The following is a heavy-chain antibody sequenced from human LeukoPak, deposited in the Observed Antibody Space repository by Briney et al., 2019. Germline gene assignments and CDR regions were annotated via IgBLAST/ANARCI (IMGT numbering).Heavy chain of an antibody. D-gene: IGHD3-22*01. CDR3: ARYYYDSSGYYYVSNY. Sequence: SGPALVKPTQTLTLTCTFSGFSLSTSGMRVSWIRQPPGKALEWLARIDWDDDKYYSTSLKTRLTISKDTSKNQVVLTMTNMDPEDTATYYCARYYYDSSGYYYVSNYWGQGTLVTVSS. CDR2: IDWDDDK. V-gene: IGHV2-70*04. CDR1: GFSLSTSGMR. J-gene: IGHJ4*02.